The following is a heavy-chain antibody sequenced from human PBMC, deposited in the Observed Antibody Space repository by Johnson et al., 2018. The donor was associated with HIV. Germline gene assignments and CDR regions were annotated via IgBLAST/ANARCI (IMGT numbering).Heavy chain of an antibody. V-gene: IGHV3-66*02. J-gene: IGHJ3*01. CDR2: IFSVGDV. D-gene: IGHD3-9*01. CDR3: ARDGRDLVTLGSFDF. Sequence: VQLVESGGGLVQPGGSLRLSCAASGFTFSDYYMTWIRQAPGKGLEWVSVIFSVGDVYYADSVKGRFTISRDNSKNMVYLQMNSLRPEDTAVYYCARDGRDLVTLGSFDFWGPGTMVTVSS. CDR1: GFTFSDYY.